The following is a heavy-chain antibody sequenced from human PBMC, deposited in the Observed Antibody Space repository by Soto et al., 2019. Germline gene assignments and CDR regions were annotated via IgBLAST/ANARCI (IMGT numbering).Heavy chain of an antibody. Sequence: QVQLVESGGGVVQPGRSLRLSCAASGFTFSTYGMHWVRQAPGKGLEWVAVVSNEGSVTYYADSVKGRFTISRDNFKNAVSLQMNSLSAEDTAVYFCTKEGGLLGTSSSYRLDFWGQGNRVTVS. CDR2: VSNEGSVT. J-gene: IGHJ4*02. CDR1: GFTFSTYG. CDR3: TKEGGLLGTSSSYRLDF. V-gene: IGHV3-30*18. D-gene: IGHD1-26*01.